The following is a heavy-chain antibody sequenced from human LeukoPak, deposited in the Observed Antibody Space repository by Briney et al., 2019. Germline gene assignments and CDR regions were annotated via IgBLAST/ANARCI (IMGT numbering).Heavy chain of an antibody. J-gene: IGHJ4*02. CDR1: GFTFSSYG. V-gene: IGHV3-30*03. D-gene: IGHD4-17*01. CDR2: ISYDGSNK. Sequence: GGSLRLSCAASGFTFSSYGMHWVRQAPGKGLEWVAVISYDGSNKYYADSVKGRFTISRDNSKNTLYLQMNSLKTEDTAVYYCTTDSHDYGDYYYFDYWGQGTLVTVSS. CDR3: TTDSHDYGDYYYFDY.